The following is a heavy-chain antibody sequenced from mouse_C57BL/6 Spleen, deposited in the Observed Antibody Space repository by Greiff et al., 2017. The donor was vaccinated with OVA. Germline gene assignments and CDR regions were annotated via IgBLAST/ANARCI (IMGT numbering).Heavy chain of an antibody. J-gene: IGHJ2*01. CDR1: GFTFSDYG. CDR3: ARHTLYYFDY. CDR2: TSRGSSTI. Sequence: EVKLVESGGGLVKPGGSLKLSCAASGFTFSDYGMHWVRQAPEKGLEWVAYTSRGSSTIYYADTVKGRFTISRDNAKNTLFRQMTSLRSEDTAMYYCARHTLYYFDYWGQGTTLTVSS. V-gene: IGHV5-17*01.